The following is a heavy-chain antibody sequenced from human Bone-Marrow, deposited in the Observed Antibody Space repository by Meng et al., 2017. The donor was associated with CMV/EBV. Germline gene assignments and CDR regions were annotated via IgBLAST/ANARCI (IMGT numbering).Heavy chain of an antibody. D-gene: IGHD2-2*01. CDR2: ISSSSSYI. CDR3: ARDDVVVPAALEVFDY. J-gene: IGHJ4*02. Sequence: GGSLRLSCAAFGFTFSSYSMNWVRQVPGKGLEWVSSISSSSSYIYYADSLKGRFTISRDNAKNSLYLQMNSLRAEDTAVYYCARDDVVVPAALEVFDYWGQGTLVTVSS. V-gene: IGHV3-21*01. CDR1: GFTFSSYS.